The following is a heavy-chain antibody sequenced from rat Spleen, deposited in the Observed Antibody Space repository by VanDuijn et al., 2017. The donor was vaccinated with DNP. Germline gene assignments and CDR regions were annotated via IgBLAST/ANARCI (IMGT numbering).Heavy chain of an antibody. CDR2: ITNSGSTT. J-gene: IGHJ3*01. CDR1: GLIFSDYY. V-gene: IGHV5-20*01. Sequence: EVQLVESGGDLVRPGRSLKLSCAASGLIFSDYYMTWVRQAPTEGLEWVASITNSGSTTYYRDSVKGRFTISRHNAEKTLVLQMDSLRSEDTATYYCTTGKNWFAYWGQGTLVTVSS. CDR3: TTGKNWFAY.